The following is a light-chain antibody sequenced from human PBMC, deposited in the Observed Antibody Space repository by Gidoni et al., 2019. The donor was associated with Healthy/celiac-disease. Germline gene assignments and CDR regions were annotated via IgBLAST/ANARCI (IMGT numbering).Light chain of an antibody. CDR3: KQSYSTLAT. J-gene: IGKJ1*01. CDR2: AAS. V-gene: IGKV1-39*01. Sequence: DIQLIQSQSSLSASVGDRVTITSRASQSISSYLNWYQQKPGKAPKLLIYAASSLQSGVPSRFSGSGSGTDFTLTISSRQPEDCETYYCKQSYSTLATFGQGTKVEIK. CDR1: QSISSY.